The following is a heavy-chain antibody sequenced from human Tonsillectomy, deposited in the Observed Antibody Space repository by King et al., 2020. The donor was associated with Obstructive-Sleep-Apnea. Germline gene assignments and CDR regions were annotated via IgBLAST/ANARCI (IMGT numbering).Heavy chain of an antibody. CDR1: GFTFSHHA. J-gene: IGHJ4*02. CDR3: ARDGGGAVAGGDYYFDH. Sequence: VQLVESGGGVVQPGRSLRLSCGVSGFTFSHHAMHWVRQPPGKGLEWVTGISYDGSDQYYADSVKGRFKISRNNSKKMLSLLMNTLRTDEPALYYCARDGGGAVAGGDYYFDHWGQGTLVTVSS. V-gene: IGHV3-30*14. D-gene: IGHD6-19*01. CDR2: ISYDGSDQ.